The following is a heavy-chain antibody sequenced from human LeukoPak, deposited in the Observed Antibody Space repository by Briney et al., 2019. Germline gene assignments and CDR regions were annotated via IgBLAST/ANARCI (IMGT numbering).Heavy chain of an antibody. V-gene: IGHV1-2*02. D-gene: IGHD3-3*01. CDR1: GYTFTDYY. CDR2: INPNSGDT. CDR3: ASAGGYYYAHEIY. J-gene: IGHJ4*02. Sequence: ASVKVSCKASGYTFTDYYMHWVRQAPGQGLEWMGWINPNSGDTNYAQKFQGGATMTRDTSISTAYMELTRLTSDDTAVYYCASAGGYYYAHEIYWGQGTLVTVSS.